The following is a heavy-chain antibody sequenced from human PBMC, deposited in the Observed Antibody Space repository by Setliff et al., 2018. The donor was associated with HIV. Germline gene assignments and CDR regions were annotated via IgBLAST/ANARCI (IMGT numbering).Heavy chain of an antibody. V-gene: IGHV4-4*09. CDR3: ARRSIAGVARGFYYYNLDV. Sequence: SETLSLTCTVSGGSISNFYWSWIRQPPGKGLEWIGYIYTSGGTSYNPSLRSRVTISLDTSKNRFSLKLNSVTAADTAVYYCARRSIAGVARGFYYYNLDVWGQGTTVTVSS. J-gene: IGHJ6*02. D-gene: IGHD1-26*01. CDR1: GGSISNFY. CDR2: IYTSGGT.